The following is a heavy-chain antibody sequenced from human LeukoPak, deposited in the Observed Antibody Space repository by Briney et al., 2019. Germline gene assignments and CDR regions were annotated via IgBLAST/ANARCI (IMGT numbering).Heavy chain of an antibody. CDR3: ARDAAGYAY. CDR1: GDSISSYY. D-gene: IGHD3-16*01. J-gene: IGHJ1*01. Sequence: SETLSLTCTVSGDSISSYYWSWILQPPGKGLEWIGYIHYSGSTDYNPSLNSRVTISVDTSKNQFSLRLSSVTAADTAVYYCARDAAGYAYWGQGILVTVSS. CDR2: IHYSGST. V-gene: IGHV4-59*01.